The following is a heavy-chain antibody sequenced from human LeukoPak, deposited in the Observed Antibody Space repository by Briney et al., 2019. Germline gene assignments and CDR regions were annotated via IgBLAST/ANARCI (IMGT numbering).Heavy chain of an antibody. J-gene: IGHJ2*01. CDR2: ISYDGSNK. CDR1: GFTFSSYA. V-gene: IGHV3-30-3*01. D-gene: IGHD6-19*01. Sequence: PGGSLRLSCAASGFTFSSYAMHWVRQAPGKGLEWVAVISYDGSNKYYADSVEGRFTISRDNSKNTLYLQMNILRAEDTAVYYCARDMEQWLVQDWYFDLWGRGTLVTVSS. CDR3: ARDMEQWLVQDWYFDL.